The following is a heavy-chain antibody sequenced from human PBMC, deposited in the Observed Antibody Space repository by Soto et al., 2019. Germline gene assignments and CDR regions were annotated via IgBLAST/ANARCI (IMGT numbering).Heavy chain of an antibody. CDR1: GFTFSNYW. CDR2: ITQDGSEN. V-gene: IGHV3-7*03. CDR3: ARERGSKSMDV. J-gene: IGHJ6*02. D-gene: IGHD2-15*01. Sequence: QPGGSLRLSCAASGFTFSNYWMTWVRRAPGQGLERVANITQDGSENSYVGSVKGRFTISREDGKNSLYLQMNNLRAEDAAVYYCARERGSKSMDVWGQGTTVTVSS.